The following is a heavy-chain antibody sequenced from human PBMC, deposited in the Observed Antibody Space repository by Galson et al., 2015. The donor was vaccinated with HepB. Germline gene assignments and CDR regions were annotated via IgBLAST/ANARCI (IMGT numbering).Heavy chain of an antibody. Sequence: SLRLSCAASGFTFSSYAMHWVRQAPGKGLEWVAVISYDGSNKYYADSVKGRFTISRDNSKNTLYLQMNSLRAEDTAVYYCARDLLQPSDYWGQGTLVTVSS. V-gene: IGHV3-30-3*01. CDR1: GFTFSSYA. D-gene: IGHD5-18*01. CDR2: ISYDGSNK. J-gene: IGHJ4*02. CDR3: ARDLLQPSDY.